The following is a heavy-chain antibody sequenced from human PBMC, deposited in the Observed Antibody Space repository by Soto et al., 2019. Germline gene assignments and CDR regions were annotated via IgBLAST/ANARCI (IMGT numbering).Heavy chain of an antibody. CDR3: ARVQLELRRYYYGMDV. CDR2: IYYSGST. Sequence: PSETLSLTCTVSGGSISSGDYYWSWIRQPPGKGLEWIGYIYYSGSTYYNPSLKSRVTISVDTSKNQFSLKLSSVTAADTAVYYCARVQLELRRYYYGMDVWGQGTTVTVSS. CDR1: GGSISSGDYY. J-gene: IGHJ6*02. D-gene: IGHD1-7*01. V-gene: IGHV4-30-4*01.